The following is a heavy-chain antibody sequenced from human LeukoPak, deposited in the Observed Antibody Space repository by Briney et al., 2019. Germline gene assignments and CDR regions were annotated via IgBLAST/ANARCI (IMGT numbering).Heavy chain of an antibody. D-gene: IGHD6-19*01. CDR1: GFTFNNYG. CDR3: AKEGTTYSSTWFDS. Sequence: GGSLRLSCAASGFTFNNYGMQWVRQTPGKGLEWVTVISHAGSVKHYADSVKGRFTISRDTSKNTVYLQMNSLRPEDTAVYYCAKEGTTYSSTWFDSWGQGTLVTVSS. J-gene: IGHJ5*01. CDR2: ISHAGSVK. V-gene: IGHV3-30*18.